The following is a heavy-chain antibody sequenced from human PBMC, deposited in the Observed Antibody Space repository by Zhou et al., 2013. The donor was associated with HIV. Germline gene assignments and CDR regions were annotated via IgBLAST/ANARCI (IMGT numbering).Heavy chain of an antibody. D-gene: IGHD3-22*01. CDR3: ASMPMIVVVIMPY. Sequence: EVQLVQSGAEVKKPGESLKISCKGSGYSFSNYWIGWVRQMPGKGLEWMGIIYPGDSDTKYSPSFQGQVTISADKSISTAYLQWSSLKPRHRMYYXASMPMIVVVIMPYWGQG. CDR2: IYPGDSDT. V-gene: IGHV5-51*03. J-gene: IGHJ4*02. CDR1: GYSFSNYW.